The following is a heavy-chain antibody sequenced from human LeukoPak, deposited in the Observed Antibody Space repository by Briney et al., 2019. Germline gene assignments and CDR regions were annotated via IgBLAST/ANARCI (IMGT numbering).Heavy chain of an antibody. J-gene: IGHJ5*02. CDR2: IRGSGET. Sequence: GTSLRLSCAASGFSVRNYYMNWVRQAPGKGLEVVSLIRGSGETSYADSVKGRFTISRDESRNTVYLQMNSLRVEDTAEYFCARDRAATQDWVEFDPWGQGTLVTVSS. V-gene: IGHV3-66*03. CDR1: GFSVRNYY. D-gene: IGHD2-15*01. CDR3: ARDRAATQDWVEFDP.